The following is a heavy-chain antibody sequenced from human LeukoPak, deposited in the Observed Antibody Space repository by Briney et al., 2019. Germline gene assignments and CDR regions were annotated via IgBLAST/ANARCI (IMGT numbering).Heavy chain of an antibody. CDR1: GFTFSNAW. J-gene: IGHJ3*02. CDR3: TTEGVLLWFGGPFPAFDI. V-gene: IGHV3-15*01. Sequence: PRGSLRLSCAASGFTFSNAWMSWVRQAPGKGLEWVGRIKSKTDGGTTDYAAPVKGRFTISRDDSKNTLYLQMNSLKTEDTAVYYCTTEGVLLWFGGPFPAFDIWGQGTMVTVSS. CDR2: IKSKTDGGTT. D-gene: IGHD3-10*01.